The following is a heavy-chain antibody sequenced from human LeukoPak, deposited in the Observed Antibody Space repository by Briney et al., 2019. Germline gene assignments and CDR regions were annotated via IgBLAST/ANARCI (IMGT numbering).Heavy chain of an antibody. CDR1: GFTFDDYA. D-gene: IGHD3-16*02. Sequence: SGGFLRLSCAASGFTFDDYAMHWVRQAPGKGLEWVSGISWNSGSIGYADSVKGRFTISRDNARNSLYLQMKSLRVEDTALYYCVKENDYIWGSYRGYYFDSWGQGTPVTVSS. CDR2: ISWNSGSI. J-gene: IGHJ4*02. CDR3: VKENDYIWGSYRGYYFDS. V-gene: IGHV3-9*01.